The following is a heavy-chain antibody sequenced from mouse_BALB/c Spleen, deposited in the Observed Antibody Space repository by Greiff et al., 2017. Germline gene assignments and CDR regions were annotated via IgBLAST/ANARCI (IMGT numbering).Heavy chain of an antibody. V-gene: IGHV1S81*02. Sequence: VKLQESGAELVKPGASVKLSCKASGYTFTSYYMYWVKQRPGQGLEWIGEINPSNGGTNFNEKFKSKATLTVDKSSSTAYMQLSSLTSEDSAVYYCTRYGTTVYAMDYWGQGTSVTVSS. CDR1: GYTFTSYY. J-gene: IGHJ4*01. CDR2: INPSNGGT. CDR3: TRYGTTVYAMDY. D-gene: IGHD1-1*01.